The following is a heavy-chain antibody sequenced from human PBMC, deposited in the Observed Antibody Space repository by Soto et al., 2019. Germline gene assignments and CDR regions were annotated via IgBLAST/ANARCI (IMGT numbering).Heavy chain of an antibody. CDR1: GYTFTSYD. CDR2: MNPNSGNT. Sequence: QVQLVQSGAEVKKPGASVKVSCKASGYTFTSYDINWVRQATGQGLEWMGWMNPNSGNTGYAQKFQGRVTMTRNTSICTAYVELSSLRSVDTAVYYCARGDMSTFAGVITHAFDIWGQGTIVTVSS. D-gene: IGHD3-16*01. CDR3: ARGDMSTFAGVITHAFDI. J-gene: IGHJ3*02. V-gene: IGHV1-8*01.